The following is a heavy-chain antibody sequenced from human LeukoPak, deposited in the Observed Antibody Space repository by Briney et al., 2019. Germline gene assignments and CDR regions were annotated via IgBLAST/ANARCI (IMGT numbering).Heavy chain of an antibody. J-gene: IGHJ3*02. CDR1: GYTFTSYD. Sequence: ASVKVSCKASGYTFTSYDINWVRQATGQGLEWMGWMNPNSGNIGCAQKFQGRVTITRNTSICTAYMELSSLRSEDTAVYYCARSMIVVVPSDAFDIWGQGTMVTVSS. V-gene: IGHV1-8*03. CDR3: ARSMIVVVPSDAFDI. CDR2: MNPNSGNI. D-gene: IGHD3-22*01.